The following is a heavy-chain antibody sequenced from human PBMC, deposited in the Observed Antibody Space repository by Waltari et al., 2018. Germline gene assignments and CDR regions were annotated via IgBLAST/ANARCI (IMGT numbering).Heavy chain of an antibody. CDR3: ARGRRAVTSYYYGMDV. CDR1: GGTFSSYA. V-gene: IGHV1-69*01. CDR2: IIPIFGTA. Sequence: QVQLVQSGAEVKKPGSSVKVSCKASGGTFSSYAISWVRQAPGQGLEWMGGIIPIFGTANYAQKFQGRVTLTADESTSTAYMELSSLRSEDTAVYYCARGRRAVTSYYYGMDVWGQGTTVTVSS. D-gene: IGHD4-17*01. J-gene: IGHJ6*02.